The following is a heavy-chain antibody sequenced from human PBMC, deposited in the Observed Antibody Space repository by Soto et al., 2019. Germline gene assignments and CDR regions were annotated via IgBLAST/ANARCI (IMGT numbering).Heavy chain of an antibody. CDR1: GFTFRAYY. Sequence: GSLRLSCTASGFTFRAYYMNWIRQAPGKGLEWVSYISTGGSTILYADSVKGRFSMSRDNARNLVYLQMNSLRADDTAVYFCARETTHDAIDIWGQGTMVTVSS. CDR3: ARETTHDAIDI. CDR2: ISTGGSTI. J-gene: IGHJ3*02. D-gene: IGHD4-17*01. V-gene: IGHV3-11*04.